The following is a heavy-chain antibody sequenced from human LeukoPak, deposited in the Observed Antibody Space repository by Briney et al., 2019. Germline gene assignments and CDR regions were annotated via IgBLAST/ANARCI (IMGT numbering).Heavy chain of an antibody. V-gene: IGHV3-23*01. Sequence: GGSLRLSCAASGFTFSSYAMSWVRQAPGKGLEWVSAISGSGGSTYYADSVKGRFTISRDNSKNTLYLQMNSLRAEDTAVYYCAKDNVHSSGWHLHEPIDYWGQGTLVTVSS. CDR2: ISGSGGST. CDR1: GFTFSSYA. CDR3: AKDNVHSSGWHLHEPIDY. J-gene: IGHJ4*02. D-gene: IGHD6-19*01.